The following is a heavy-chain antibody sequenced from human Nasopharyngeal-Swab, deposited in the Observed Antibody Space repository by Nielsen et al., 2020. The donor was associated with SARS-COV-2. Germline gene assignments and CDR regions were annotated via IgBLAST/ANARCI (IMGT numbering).Heavy chain of an antibody. Sequence: GGSLRLSCAASGFTFSSYSMNWVRQAPGKGLEWVSYISSSSSTIYYADSVKGRFTISRDNAKNSLYLQMNSLRAEDTAVYYCARVDIAAAGTWLFDYWGQGTLVTVSS. CDR1: GFTFSSYS. CDR3: ARVDIAAAGTWLFDY. V-gene: IGHV3-48*04. J-gene: IGHJ4*02. D-gene: IGHD6-13*01. CDR2: ISSSSSTI.